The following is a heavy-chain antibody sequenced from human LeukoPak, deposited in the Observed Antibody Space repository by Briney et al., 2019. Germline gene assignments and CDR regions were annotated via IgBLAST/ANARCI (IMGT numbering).Heavy chain of an antibody. V-gene: IGHV1-69*13. CDR2: IIPIFGTA. D-gene: IGHD2-15*01. CDR1: GATFTSYA. Sequence: SVNVSFTASGATFTSYAISWVRQAPGQGLEWMGGIIPIFGTANYAQKFQGKGTITADESTRTAYMELSRLRYEDTAVYYCARSQVAATHYYYYGMDVWGKGTTVTVSS. J-gene: IGHJ6*04. CDR3: ARSQVAATHYYYYGMDV.